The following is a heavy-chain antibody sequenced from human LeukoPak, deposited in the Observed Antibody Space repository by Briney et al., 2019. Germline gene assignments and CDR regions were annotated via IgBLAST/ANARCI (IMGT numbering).Heavy chain of an antibody. V-gene: IGHV3-23*01. CDR3: AKDQLRYYYDSSGYFDY. J-gene: IGHJ4*02. D-gene: IGHD3-22*01. CDR2: ISGSGGST. Sequence: PGGSLRLSCAASGFTFSSYAMSWVRQAPGKGLEWVSDISGSGGSTYYADSVKGRFTISRDNSKNTLHLQMNSLRAEDTAVYYCAKDQLRYYYDSSGYFDYWGQGTLVTVSS. CDR1: GFTFSSYA.